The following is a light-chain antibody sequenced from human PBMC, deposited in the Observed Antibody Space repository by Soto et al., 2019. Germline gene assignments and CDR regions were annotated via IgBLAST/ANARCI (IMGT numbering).Light chain of an antibody. V-gene: IGLV2-14*01. Sequence: QSALTQPASVSGSPGQSITISCTGTTSDVSGYNYVSWYQQHPGKAPKLMIYEVSNRPSGVSNRFSGSKSGSTASLTISGLQAEDEADYYCSSYTSSSTWVFGGGTKLTVL. CDR3: SSYTSSSTWV. CDR1: TSDVSGYNY. J-gene: IGLJ3*02. CDR2: EVS.